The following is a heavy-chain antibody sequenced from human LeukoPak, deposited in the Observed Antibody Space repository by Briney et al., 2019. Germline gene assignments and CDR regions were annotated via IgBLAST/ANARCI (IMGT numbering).Heavy chain of an antibody. D-gene: IGHD6-19*01. V-gene: IGHV4-59*01. CDR1: GGSISSYY. J-gene: IGHJ3*02. CDR2: IYYSGST. Sequence: SETLSLTCTVSGGSISSYYWSWIRQPPGKGLEWIGYIYYSGSTNYNPSLKSRVTISVDTSKNQCSLKLSSVTAADTAVYYCARAQQWLVPQPDAFDIWGQGTMVTVSS. CDR3: ARAQQWLVPQPDAFDI.